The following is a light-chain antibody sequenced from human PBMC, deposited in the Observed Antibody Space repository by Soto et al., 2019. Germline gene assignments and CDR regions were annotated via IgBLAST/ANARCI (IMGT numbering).Light chain of an antibody. CDR1: SSDVGGYIF. CDR3: CSYASSTISV. CDR2: DVT. Sequence: QSPLTQPASLPGVPGQSLTICCTGTSSDVGGYIFVSWHQQLPGNAPKLLIYDVTIRPSGVSDRFSGSKSGTPASLTISGIQAEGDADYYCCSYASSTISVFGTGTKLTVL. V-gene: IGLV2-14*03. J-gene: IGLJ1*01.